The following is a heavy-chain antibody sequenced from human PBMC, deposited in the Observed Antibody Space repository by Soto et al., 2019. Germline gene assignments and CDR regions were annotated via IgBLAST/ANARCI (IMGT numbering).Heavy chain of an antibody. D-gene: IGHD3-22*01. V-gene: IGHV3-48*01. Sequence: PGGPLRLSCVASGFTFSAYNMYWVRQAPGKGLEWVSFISGRSNTIYYADSVKGRFTISRDNAKNSLYLLMNSLRAEDTAVYYCTREGDGSGFFSDFWGQGALVTVSS. CDR2: ISGRSNTI. J-gene: IGHJ4*02. CDR3: TREGDGSGFFSDF. CDR1: GFTFSAYN.